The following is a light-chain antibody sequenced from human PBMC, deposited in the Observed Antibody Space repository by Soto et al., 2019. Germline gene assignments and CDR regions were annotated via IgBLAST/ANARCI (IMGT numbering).Light chain of an antibody. Sequence: EIVVTQSPENLSLSPGARATLSCRASQSVGSNYLAWYQQKPGQAPRLLIYGASSRATGIPDRFSGSGSGTDFTLTISRLEPEDFAVYYCQQYASSPITFGHGALLEVK. J-gene: IGKJ5*01. CDR3: QQYASSPIT. CDR2: GAS. CDR1: QSVGSNY. V-gene: IGKV3-20*01.